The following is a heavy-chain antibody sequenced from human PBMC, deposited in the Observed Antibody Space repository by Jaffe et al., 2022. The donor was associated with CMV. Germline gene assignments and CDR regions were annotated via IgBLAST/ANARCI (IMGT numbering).Heavy chain of an antibody. CDR1: GFTFSNAW. J-gene: IGHJ6*02. CDR2: IKSKTDGGTT. CDR3: TTDLTMVRGGFYPEYYYYGMDV. V-gene: IGHV3-15*01. Sequence: EVQLVESGGGLVKPGGSLRLSCAASGFTFSNAWMSWVRQAPGKGLEWVGRIKSKTDGGTTDYAAPVKGRFTISRDDSKNTLYLQMNSLKTEDTAVYYCTTDLTMVRGGFYPEYYYYGMDVWGQGTTVTVSS. D-gene: IGHD3-10*01.